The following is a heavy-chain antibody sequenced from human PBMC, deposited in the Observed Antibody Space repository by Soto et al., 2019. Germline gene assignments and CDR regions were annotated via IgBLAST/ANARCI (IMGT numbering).Heavy chain of an antibody. CDR3: ARGDYGGYSHAFDI. Sequence: QVQLVESGGGVVQPGRSLRLSCGASGFTFSGYEMNWVRQAPGKGLEWVAVISYDGSKKYYADPVLGRFTISRDNSKNALFLQKNSLRVEDTAVYYCARGDYGGYSHAFDIWGQGTKVTVSS. J-gene: IGHJ3*02. V-gene: IGHV3-30-3*01. CDR2: ISYDGSKK. CDR1: GFTFSGYE. D-gene: IGHD2-21*02.